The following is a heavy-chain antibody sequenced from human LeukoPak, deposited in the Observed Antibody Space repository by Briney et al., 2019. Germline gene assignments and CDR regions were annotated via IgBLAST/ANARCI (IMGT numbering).Heavy chain of an antibody. CDR3: ARRSRRQLAKGNYYYYMDV. CDR1: GGSISSHY. CDR2: IYYSGST. Sequence: PSETLSLTCTVSGGSISSHYWSWIRQPPGKGLEWIGYIYYSGSTNYNPSLKSRVTISVDTSKNQFSLKLSSVTAADTAVYYCARRSRRQLAKGNYYYYMDVWGKGTTVTVSS. D-gene: IGHD6-6*01. V-gene: IGHV4-59*11. J-gene: IGHJ6*03.